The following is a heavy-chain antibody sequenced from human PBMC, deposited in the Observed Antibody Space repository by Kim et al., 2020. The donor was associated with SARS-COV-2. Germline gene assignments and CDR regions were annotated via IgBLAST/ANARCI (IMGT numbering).Heavy chain of an antibody. D-gene: IGHD6-19*01. Sequence: GGSLRLSCAASGFTFSNYLMSWVRQAPGKGLEWVANIQQDGSEKYYVDSVKGRFTISRDNAKNSLYLQMNSLRAEDTAVYYCVRTPRAGSLGAYWGQGTLVTVSS. CDR1: GFTFSNYL. V-gene: IGHV3-7*01. CDR3: VRTPRAGSLGAY. J-gene: IGHJ4*02. CDR2: IQQDGSEK.